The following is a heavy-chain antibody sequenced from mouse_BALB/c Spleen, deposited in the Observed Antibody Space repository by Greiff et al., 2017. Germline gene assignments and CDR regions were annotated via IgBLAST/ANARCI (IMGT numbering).Heavy chain of an antibody. CDR3: ARAAMITGFAY. Sequence: VQLQQSGAELMKPGASVKISCKATGYTFSSYWIEWVKQRPGHGLEWIGEILPGSGSTNYNEKFKGKATFTADTSSNTAYMQLSSLTAEDSAVYYCARAAMITGFAYWGQGTLVTVSA. J-gene: IGHJ3*01. V-gene: IGHV1-9*01. CDR2: ILPGSGST. D-gene: IGHD2-4*01. CDR1: GYTFSSYW.